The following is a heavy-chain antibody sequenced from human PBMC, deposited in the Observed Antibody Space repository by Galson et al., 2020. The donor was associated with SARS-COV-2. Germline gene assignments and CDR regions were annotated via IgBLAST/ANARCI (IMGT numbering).Heavy chain of an antibody. J-gene: IGHJ5*02. CDR2: FDPEDGET. Sequence: ASVKVSCKVSGYTLTELSMHWVRQAPGKGLEWMGGFDPEDGETIYAQTFQGRVTMTEDTSTDTAYMELSSLRSEDTAVYYCAITTPHYDILTGYYSGGWFDPWGQGTLVTVSS. V-gene: IGHV1-24*01. CDR3: AITTPHYDILTGYYSGGWFDP. CDR1: GYTLTELS. D-gene: IGHD3-9*01.